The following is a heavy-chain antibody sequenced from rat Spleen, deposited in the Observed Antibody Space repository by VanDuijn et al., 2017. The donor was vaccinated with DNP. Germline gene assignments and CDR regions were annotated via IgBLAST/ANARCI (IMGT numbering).Heavy chain of an antibody. CDR2: ITTGGEIT. J-gene: IGHJ3*01. D-gene: IGHD1-2*01. CDR1: GFTFNKDW. V-gene: IGHV5-31*01. CDR3: TTLGSYPFAY. Sequence: EVQLVESGGDPVQPGRSLTLSCVVSGFTFNKDWMTWVRQVPGKGLEWIASITTGGEITYYPDSVKGRFTISRDNAKSTLYLQMDSLRSEDTATYYCTTLGSYPFAYWGQGTLVTVSS.